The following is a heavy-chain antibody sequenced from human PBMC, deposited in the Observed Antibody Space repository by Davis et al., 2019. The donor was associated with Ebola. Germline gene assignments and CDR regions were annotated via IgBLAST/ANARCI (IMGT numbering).Heavy chain of an antibody. J-gene: IGHJ6*02. CDR3: ARGPGGDPNSYYYYYGMDV. V-gene: IGHV3-30*02. Sequence: GGSLRLSCTPSGFTFSSYGMHWVRQAPGKGLEWVAFIRYDGSNKYYADSVKGRFTISRDNSKNTLHLQMNSLRVGDTAVYFCARGPGGDPNSYYYYYGMDVWGQGTTVTVSS. CDR2: IRYDGSNK. CDR1: GFTFSSYG. D-gene: IGHD2-21*02.